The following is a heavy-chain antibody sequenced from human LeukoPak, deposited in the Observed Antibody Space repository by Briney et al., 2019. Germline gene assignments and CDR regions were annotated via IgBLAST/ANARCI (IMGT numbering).Heavy chain of an antibody. CDR1: GYTFTSYD. Sequence: AASVKVSCKASGYTFTSYDINWVRQATGQGLEWMGWMNPNSGNTGYAQKFQGRVTMTRNTSISTAYMELSSLRSEDTAVYYCARVSDSSSWYENWFDPWGQGTLVIVSS. D-gene: IGHD6-13*01. CDR3: ARVSDSSSWYENWFDP. CDR2: MNPNSGNT. V-gene: IGHV1-8*01. J-gene: IGHJ5*02.